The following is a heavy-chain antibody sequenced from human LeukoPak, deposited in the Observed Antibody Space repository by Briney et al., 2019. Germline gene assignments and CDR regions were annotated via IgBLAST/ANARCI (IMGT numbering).Heavy chain of an antibody. D-gene: IGHD3-16*02. J-gene: IGHJ6*02. CDR2: ISAYNGNT. V-gene: IGHV1-18*01. Sequence: GASVKVSCKASGYTFTSYGISWVRQALGQGLEWMGWISAYNGNTNYAQKLQGRVTMTTDTSTSTAYMELRSLRSDDTAVYYCARDGPGGMITFGGVIVDYYYYGMDVWGQGTTVTVSS. CDR1: GYTFTSYG. CDR3: ARDGPGGMITFGGVIVDYYYYGMDV.